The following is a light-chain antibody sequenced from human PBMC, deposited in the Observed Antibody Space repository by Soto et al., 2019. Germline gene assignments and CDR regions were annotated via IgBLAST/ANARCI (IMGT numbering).Light chain of an antibody. Sequence: EIVLTQSPGTLSLSAGERATLSCRASQSISSNYLAWYQQKPGQAPRLLIFGASYRATGIPDRFSGSGSGTAFTLTISRLEPEDFAVYYGQQYGSSPPEFTFGPGTKVDIK. CDR1: QSISSNY. J-gene: IGKJ3*01. CDR3: QQYGSSPPEFT. CDR2: GAS. V-gene: IGKV3-20*01.